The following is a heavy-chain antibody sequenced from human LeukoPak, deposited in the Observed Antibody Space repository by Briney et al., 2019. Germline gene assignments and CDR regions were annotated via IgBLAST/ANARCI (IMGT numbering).Heavy chain of an antibody. CDR2: ISWDGGST. D-gene: IGHD3-16*02. Sequence: GGSLRLSCAASGFTFDDYAMHWVRQAPGKGLEWVSLISWDGGSTYYADSVKGRFTISRDNAKNSLYLQMNSLRAEDTALYYCARVFISWFDPWGQGTLVTVSS. CDR1: GFTFDDYA. V-gene: IGHV3-43D*03. J-gene: IGHJ5*02. CDR3: ARVFISWFDP.